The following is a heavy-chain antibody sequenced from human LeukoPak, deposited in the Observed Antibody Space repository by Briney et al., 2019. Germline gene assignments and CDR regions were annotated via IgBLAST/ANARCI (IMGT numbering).Heavy chain of an antibody. CDR3: AREVDTAMVTGYYGMDV. D-gene: IGHD5-18*01. CDR2: ISSSSSTI. CDR1: GFTFSSYS. Sequence: GGSLRLSCAASGFTFSSYSMNWVRQAPGKGLEWVSYISSSSSTIYYADSVKGRFTISRDNAKNSLYLQMNSLRAEDTAVYYCAREVDTAMVTGYYGMDVWGQGTTVTVSS. J-gene: IGHJ6*02. V-gene: IGHV3-48*01.